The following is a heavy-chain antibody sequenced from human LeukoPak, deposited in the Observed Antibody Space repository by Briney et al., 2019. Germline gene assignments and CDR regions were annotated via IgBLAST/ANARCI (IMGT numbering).Heavy chain of an antibody. CDR2: IYPGDSDT. D-gene: IGHD3-10*01. J-gene: IGHJ4*02. V-gene: IGHV5-51*01. Sequence: GESLKISCKVSGYSFTSYWIGWVRQMPGKGLEWMGIIYPGDSDTRYSPSFQGQVTISADKSISTAYLQWSSLKASDTAMYYCARRITMVRGVIPYFDYWGQGTLVTVSS. CDR1: GYSFTSYW. CDR3: ARRITMVRGVIPYFDY.